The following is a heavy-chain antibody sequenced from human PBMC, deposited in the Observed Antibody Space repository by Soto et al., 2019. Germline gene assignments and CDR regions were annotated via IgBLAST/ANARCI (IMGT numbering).Heavy chain of an antibody. Sequence: QVQLQESGPGLVKPSETLSLTCTVSGGFISGGIYYWSWVRQSPGKGLEWIGYIFHSGSTFYNPSLGSRVTISVDTSKNQFSLRLSSVTAADTAVYYCAREIIPLTTDWYFDLWGRGTLVTVSS. CDR2: IFHSGST. D-gene: IGHD4-17*01. CDR1: GGFISGGIYY. V-gene: IGHV4-30-4*01. CDR3: AREIIPLTTDWYFDL. J-gene: IGHJ2*01.